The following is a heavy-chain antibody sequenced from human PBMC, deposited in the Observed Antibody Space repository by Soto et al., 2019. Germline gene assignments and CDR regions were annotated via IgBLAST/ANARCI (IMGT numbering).Heavy chain of an antibody. Sequence: ASVKVSCKASGYTFTSYCISWVRQAPGQGLEWMGWISAYNGNTNYAQKLQGRVTMTTDTSTSTAYMELRSLRSDDTAVYYCARDRESVVVVAAGWFDPWGQGTLVTVAS. D-gene: IGHD2-15*01. CDR2: ISAYNGNT. J-gene: IGHJ5*02. CDR3: ARDRESVVVVAAGWFDP. CDR1: GYTFTSYC. V-gene: IGHV1-18*01.